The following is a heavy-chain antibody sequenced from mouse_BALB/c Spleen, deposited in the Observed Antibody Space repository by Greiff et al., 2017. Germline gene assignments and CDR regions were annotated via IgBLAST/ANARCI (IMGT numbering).Heavy chain of an antibody. CDR2: IWSGGST. Sequence: QVHVKQSGPGLVQPSQSLSITCTVSGFSLTSYGVHWVRQSPGKGLEWLGVIWSGGSTDYNAAFISRLSISKDNSKSQVFFKMNSLQANDTAIYYCATAYYRYAMDYWGQGTSVTVSS. V-gene: IGHV2-2*02. D-gene: IGHD2-14*01. CDR3: ATAYYRYAMDY. J-gene: IGHJ4*01. CDR1: GFSLTSYG.